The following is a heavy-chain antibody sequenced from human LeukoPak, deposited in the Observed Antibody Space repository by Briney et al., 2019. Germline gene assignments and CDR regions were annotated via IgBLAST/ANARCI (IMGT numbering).Heavy chain of an antibody. J-gene: IGHJ4*02. CDR3: AFLPATIPFGY. CDR2: ISPNVGST. Sequence: PGASLRLSCAASGFTFSTYAMSWVRQAPGKGLEWVSTISPNVGSTYYADSVKGRFTISRDNSKNTLYLQMDSLRAEDTAVYYCAFLPATIPFGYWGQGTLVTVSS. D-gene: IGHD2-2*02. V-gene: IGHV3-23*01. CDR1: GFTFSTYA.